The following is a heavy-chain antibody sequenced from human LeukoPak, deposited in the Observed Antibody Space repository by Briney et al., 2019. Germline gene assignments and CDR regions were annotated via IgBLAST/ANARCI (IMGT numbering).Heavy chain of an antibody. CDR3: AKDMERSYYYGMDV. D-gene: IGHD1-1*01. Sequence: GRSLRLSCAASGFTFDDYAMHWVRQAPGKGLEWVSGISWNSGSIGYVDSVKGRFTISRDNAKNSLYLQMNSLRAEDTALYYCAKDMERSYYYGMDVWGQGTTVTVSS. V-gene: IGHV3-9*01. J-gene: IGHJ6*02. CDR2: ISWNSGSI. CDR1: GFTFDDYA.